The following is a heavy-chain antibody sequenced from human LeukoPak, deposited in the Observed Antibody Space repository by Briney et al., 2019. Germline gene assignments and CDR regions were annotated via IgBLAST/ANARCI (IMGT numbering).Heavy chain of an antibody. CDR3: ARVGVTPHFDY. CDR2: ISSSSYI. CDR1: GFTFSSYS. Sequence: GGSLRLSCAASGFTFSSYSMNWVRQAPGKGLEWVSSISSSSYIYYADSVKGRFTISRDNAKNSLYLQMNSLRAEDTAVYYCARVGVTPHFDYWGQGTLVTVSS. D-gene: IGHD4-23*01. V-gene: IGHV3-21*01. J-gene: IGHJ4*02.